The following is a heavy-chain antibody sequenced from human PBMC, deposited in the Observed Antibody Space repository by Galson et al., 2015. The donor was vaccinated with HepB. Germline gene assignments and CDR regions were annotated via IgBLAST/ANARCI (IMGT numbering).Heavy chain of an antibody. Sequence: SVKVSCKASGYIFSGYYMHWVRQAPGQGLEWMRRINPNSGGTDYAQKFQGRVTMTRDTSITTAYMELSRLRSDDTAFYYCPRVRRYGTSSYWYFDLWGRGTLVTVSS. J-gene: IGHJ2*01. V-gene: IGHV1-2*06. CDR3: PRVRRYGTSSYWYFDL. D-gene: IGHD3-16*01. CDR1: GYIFSGYY. CDR2: INPNSGGT.